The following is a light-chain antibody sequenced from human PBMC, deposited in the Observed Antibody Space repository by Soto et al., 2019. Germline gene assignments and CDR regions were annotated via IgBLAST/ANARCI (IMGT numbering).Light chain of an antibody. V-gene: IGKV3-11*01. Sequence: EVVLTQSPATLSLSPGERATLSCLASQSVSNYLAWYQQKPGQAPRLLVYDASNRATGIPARFSGSGSGTDFTLTISSLEPEDFAVYYCQQSSNWPPITFGQGTRLEIK. J-gene: IGKJ5*01. CDR2: DAS. CDR3: QQSSNWPPIT. CDR1: QSVSNY.